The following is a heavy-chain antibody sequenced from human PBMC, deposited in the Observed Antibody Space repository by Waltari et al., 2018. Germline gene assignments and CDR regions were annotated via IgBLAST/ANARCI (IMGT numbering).Heavy chain of an antibody. Sequence: QVQLVESGGGVVQPGGSLRLSCAASGFTFSSYGMHWVRQAPGKGLGWVTCILYYGSNKYYADSVKCRFTISRDNSKNTLYLQMNSLRAEDTAVYYCAKDGSPYCSSTSCHPDYWGQGTLVTVSS. CDR3: AKDGSPYCSSTSCHPDY. CDR1: GFTFSSYG. D-gene: IGHD2-2*01. CDR2: ILYYGSNK. V-gene: IGHV3-30*02. J-gene: IGHJ4*02.